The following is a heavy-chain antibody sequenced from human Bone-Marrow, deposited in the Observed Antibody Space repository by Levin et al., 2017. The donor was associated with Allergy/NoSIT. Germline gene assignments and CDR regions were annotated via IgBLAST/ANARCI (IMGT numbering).Heavy chain of an antibody. J-gene: IGHJ1*01. V-gene: IGHV4-30-4*01. CDR1: GGSISSDNYY. CDR2: IYTSGAT. D-gene: IGHD3-10*01. Sequence: ASETLSLTCAVSGGSISSDNYYWSWIRQPPGKGLEWIGSIYTSGATYYSPSLKSRVAMSIETSENQFSLRLTSVTAADTAVYFCARGAPLGHYGSSAYNFWGQGTLVNVSS. CDR3: ARGAPLGHYGSSAYNF.